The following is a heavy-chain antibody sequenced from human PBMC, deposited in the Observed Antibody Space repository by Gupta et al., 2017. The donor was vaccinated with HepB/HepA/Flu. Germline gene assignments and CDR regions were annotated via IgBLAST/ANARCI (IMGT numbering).Heavy chain of an antibody. CDR2: INHSGST. Sequence: QVQLQQWGAGLLKPSETLSLTCAVYGGSFSGYYGSWIRQPPGKGLEWIGEINHSGSTNYNPSLKSRVTISVDTSKNQFSLKLSSVTAADTAVYYCAREGRARYCSSTSCRRRGDYYYYMDVWGKGTTVTVSS. CDR3: AREGRARYCSSTSCRRRGDYYYYMDV. D-gene: IGHD2-2*01. J-gene: IGHJ6*03. V-gene: IGHV4-34*01. CDR1: GGSFSGYY.